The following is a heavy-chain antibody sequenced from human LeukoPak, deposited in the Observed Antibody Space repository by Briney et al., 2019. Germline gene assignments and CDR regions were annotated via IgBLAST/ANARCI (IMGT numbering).Heavy chain of an antibody. V-gene: IGHV3-53*01. Sequence: GGSLRLSCAASGFTVSSNYMNWVRQAPGRGLEWVSVIYSGGSTYYADSVKGRFTISRDNSKNTLYLQMNSLRAEDTAVYYCARDPIHDYWGQGTLVTVSS. CDR2: IYSGGST. CDR1: GFTVSSNY. CDR3: ARDPIHDY. D-gene: IGHD5-18*01. J-gene: IGHJ4*02.